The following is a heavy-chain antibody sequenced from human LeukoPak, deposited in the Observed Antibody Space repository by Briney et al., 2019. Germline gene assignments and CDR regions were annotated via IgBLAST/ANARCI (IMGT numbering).Heavy chain of an antibody. CDR2: ISSSSSYI. V-gene: IGHV3-21*01. CDR3: ARDRGRQYCSSTSCYKGGFDY. J-gene: IGHJ4*02. Sequence: GSLRLSCAASGFTFSSYSMNWVRQAPGKGLEWVSSISSSSSYIYYADSVKGRFTISRDNAKNSLYLQMNSLRAEDTAVYYCARDRGRQYCSSTSCYKGGFDYWGQGTLVTVSS. CDR1: GFTFSSYS. D-gene: IGHD2-2*02.